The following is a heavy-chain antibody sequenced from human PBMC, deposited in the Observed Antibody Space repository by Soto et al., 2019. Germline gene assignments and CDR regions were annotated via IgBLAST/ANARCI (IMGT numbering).Heavy chain of an antibody. J-gene: IGHJ4*02. Sequence: GASVKVSCKASGGTFSSYSINWVRQAPGQGLEWMGEIIPIFGTANYAQKFQGRVTITADESTSTAYMGLSSLRSEDTAVYYCARDGGRHSGGIDYWGQGTLVTVSS. CDR3: ARDGGRHSGGIDY. CDR1: GGTFSSYS. D-gene: IGHD1-26*01. V-gene: IGHV1-69*13. CDR2: IIPIFGTA.